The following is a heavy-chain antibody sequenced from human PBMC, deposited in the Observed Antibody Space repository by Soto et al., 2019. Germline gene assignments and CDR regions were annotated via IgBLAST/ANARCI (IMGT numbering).Heavy chain of an antibody. CDR1: GYTFTSYG. CDR3: ARERGGYDRYYYYGMDV. J-gene: IGHJ6*02. Sequence: QVQLVQSGAEVKKPGASVKVSCKASGYTFTSYGISWVRQAPGQGLEWIGWISAYNGNTNYAQKLQGRVTMTTDTSTSTAYMELRSLRSDDTAVYYCARERGGYDRYYYYGMDVWGQGTTVTVSS. D-gene: IGHD5-12*01. CDR2: ISAYNGNT. V-gene: IGHV1-18*04.